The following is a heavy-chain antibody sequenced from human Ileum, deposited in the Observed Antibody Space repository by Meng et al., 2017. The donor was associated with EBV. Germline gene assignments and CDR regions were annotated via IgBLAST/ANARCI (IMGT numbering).Heavy chain of an antibody. Sequence: AHVQDSGPELGTPSGTLSPTGAVSGGSISVINWWSWVRQSPEKGLEWIGEMSDSGITHYNPSLKSRVTISADKSNNQFSLKLTSVTSADTAVYFCAKNGEKYFEYWGQGTLVTVSS. CDR1: GGSISVINW. CDR2: MSDSGIT. V-gene: IGHV4-4*02. J-gene: IGHJ4*02. CDR3: AKNGEKYFEY.